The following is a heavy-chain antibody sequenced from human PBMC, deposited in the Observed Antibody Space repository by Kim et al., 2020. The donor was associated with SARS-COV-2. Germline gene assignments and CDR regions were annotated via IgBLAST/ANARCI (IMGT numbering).Heavy chain of an antibody. V-gene: IGHV3-23*01. CDR1: GFPFSSYA. Sequence: GGSLRLSCVATGFPFSSYAMTWVRQAPGKGLEWISGLFGGGHGRVYADSVKGRFTISRDNSKNTVFLEMNSLRTEDTATYYCAKQAEWNVDSYYMDAWGKGTTVAVSS. CDR3: AKQAEWNVDSYYMDA. J-gene: IGHJ6*03. CDR2: LFGGGHGR. D-gene: IGHD1-1*01.